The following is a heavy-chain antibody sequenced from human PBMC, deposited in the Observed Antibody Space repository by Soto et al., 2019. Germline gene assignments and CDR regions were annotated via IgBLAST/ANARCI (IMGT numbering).Heavy chain of an antibody. V-gene: IGHV3-23*01. CDR2: ISGSGGSSGP. CDR1: GFTFSTYT. J-gene: IGHJ4*02. CDR3: AKARCSTANCYVPEY. Sequence: EVQLLESGGGLVQPGGSLRLSCVASGFTFSTYTMSWVRQAPGKGLEWGSVISGSGGSSGPSYADSVQGRFSISRDNTRNTLYLQMNSLRGEDTAMYYCAKARCSTANCYVPEYWGQGTRVTVSS. D-gene: IGHD2-2*01.